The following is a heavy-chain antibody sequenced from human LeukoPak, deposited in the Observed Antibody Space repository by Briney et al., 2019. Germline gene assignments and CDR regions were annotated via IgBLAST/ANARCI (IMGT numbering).Heavy chain of an antibody. J-gene: IGHJ4*02. CDR2: ISDRGST. D-gene: IGHD6-6*01. Sequence: TSETLSLTCTVSGGSICSYYWSWIRKPPGKGMEWIGYISDRGSTNYNPSLKSRVTISLDTSKSQFSLKLSSVTAADTAVYYCARDQGQLDPFDYWGQGTLVTVSS. V-gene: IGHV4-59*01. CDR1: GGSICSYY. CDR3: ARDQGQLDPFDY.